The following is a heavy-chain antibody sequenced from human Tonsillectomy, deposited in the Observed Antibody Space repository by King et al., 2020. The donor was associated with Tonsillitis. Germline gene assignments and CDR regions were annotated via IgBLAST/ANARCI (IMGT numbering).Heavy chain of an antibody. D-gene: IGHD3-3*01. CDR1: GYTFTNAG. V-gene: IGHV1-18*01. CDR2: ASGYNGNA. CDR3: ARDFGFGLDY. J-gene: IGHJ4*02. Sequence: VQLVESGAEVKKPGASVGVSCKTSGYTFTNAGISWVRQAPGQGLEWLGWASGYNGNAKYAPKFQDRVTMTTDTSTNTAHLELKSLKSDDTAVYYCARDFGFGLDYWGQGTLVTVSS.